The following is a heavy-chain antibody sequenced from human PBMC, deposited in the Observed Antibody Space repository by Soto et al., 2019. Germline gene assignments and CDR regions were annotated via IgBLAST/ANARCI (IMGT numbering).Heavy chain of an antibody. CDR1: GGSFSGYY. Sequence: NPXATLSLTCAVYGGSFSGYYWSWIRQPPGKGLEWIGEINHSGSTNYNPSLKSRVTISVDTSKNQFSLKLSSVTAADTAVYYCARGDSIVVVTAIKRPFDYWGQGTLVTVSS. V-gene: IGHV4-34*01. CDR3: ARGDSIVVVTAIKRPFDY. D-gene: IGHD2-21*02. CDR2: INHSGST. J-gene: IGHJ4*02.